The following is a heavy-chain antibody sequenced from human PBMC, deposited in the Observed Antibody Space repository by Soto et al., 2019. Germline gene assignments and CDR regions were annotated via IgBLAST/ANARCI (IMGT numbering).Heavy chain of an antibody. Sequence: DSVKGRFTISRDNTKNSLSLQMNSLRAEDTAVYYCARDPPVRERFLEWLWYFDYWGQGTLVTVSS. J-gene: IGHJ4*02. D-gene: IGHD3-3*01. V-gene: IGHV3-21*01. CDR3: ARDPPVRERFLEWLWYFDY.